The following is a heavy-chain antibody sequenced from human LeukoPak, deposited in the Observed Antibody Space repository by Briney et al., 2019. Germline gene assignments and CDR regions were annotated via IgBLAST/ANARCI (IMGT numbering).Heavy chain of an antibody. V-gene: IGHV1-8*01. D-gene: IGHD3-3*01. CDR1: GYTFTSYD. CDR2: MNPNSGNT. CDR3: ARGGTYYDFWSGYYTRGMDV. Sequence: GASVKVSCKASGYTFTSYDINWVRQATGQGLEWMGWMNPNSGNTGYAQKFQGRVTMTRNTSISTAYMELSSLRSEDTAVYHCARGGTYYDFWSGYYTRGMDVWGKGTTATVSS. J-gene: IGHJ6*04.